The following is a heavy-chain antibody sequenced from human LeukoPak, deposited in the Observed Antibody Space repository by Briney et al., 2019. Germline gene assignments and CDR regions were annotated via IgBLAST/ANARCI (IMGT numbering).Heavy chain of an antibody. J-gene: IGHJ5*02. CDR2: IYYSGST. V-gene: IGHV4-39*01. Sequence: SETLSLTCTVSGGSISSSSYYWGWIRQPPGKGLEWIGSIYYSGSTYYNPSLKSRVTISVDTSKNQFSLKLSSVTAADTAVYYCARGDIYYGSGSYYKGRWFDPWGQGTLVTVSS. CDR1: GGSISSSSYY. D-gene: IGHD3-10*01. CDR3: ARGDIYYGSGSYYKGRWFDP.